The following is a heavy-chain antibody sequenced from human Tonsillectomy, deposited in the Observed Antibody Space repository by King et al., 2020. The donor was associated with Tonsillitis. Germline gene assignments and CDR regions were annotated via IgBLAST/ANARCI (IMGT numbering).Heavy chain of an antibody. CDR2: IYYSGST. V-gene: IGHV4-59*08. J-gene: IGHJ4*02. CDR3: ARHRYSGYWDFDY. Sequence: VQLQESGPGLVKPSETLSLTCTVSGGSISSYYWSWIRQPPGKGLEWIGYIYYSGSTNYNPSLKSRVTISVDTSKNQFSLKLSSVTAADTALYYCARHRYSGYWDFDYWGQGTLVTVSS. CDR1: GGSISSYY. D-gene: IGHD5-12*01.